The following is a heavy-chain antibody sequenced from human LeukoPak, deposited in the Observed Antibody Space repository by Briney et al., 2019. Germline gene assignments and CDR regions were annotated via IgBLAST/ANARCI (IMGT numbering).Heavy chain of an antibody. V-gene: IGHV3-48*02. CDR1: GFTFSTYS. CDR3: ARDITSDWSY. Sequence: GGSLRLSCAASGFTFSTYSMSWVRQAPGKGLEWVSYISSSGGTKYYAASVKGRFTISRDNAKNSLYLQMNSLRDEDTAVYYCARDITSDWSYWGQGTLVTVSS. CDR2: ISSSGGTK. D-gene: IGHD3-9*01. J-gene: IGHJ4*02.